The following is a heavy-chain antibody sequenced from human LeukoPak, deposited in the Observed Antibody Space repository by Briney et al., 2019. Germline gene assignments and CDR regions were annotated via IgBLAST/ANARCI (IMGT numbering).Heavy chain of an antibody. D-gene: IGHD6-19*01. J-gene: IGHJ3*02. CDR1: GFMFSSYG. Sequence: GGSLRLSCAGSGFMFSSYGMHWVRQAPGKGLEWVAFIRSDGNNKYYADSVKGRFTISRDNSHNFLYLQVNNLRAEDAAVYYCARGASVVAGSDNAFDIWGQGTMVTVSS. CDR3: ARGASVVAGSDNAFDI. CDR2: IRSDGNNK. V-gene: IGHV3-30*02.